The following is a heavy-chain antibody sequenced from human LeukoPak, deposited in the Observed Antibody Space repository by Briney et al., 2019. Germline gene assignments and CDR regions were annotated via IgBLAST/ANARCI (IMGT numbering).Heavy chain of an antibody. CDR1: GFTFSSYW. Sequence: GGSLRLSCAASGFTFSSYWMSWVRQAPGKGLEWVANIKQDGSEKYYVDSVKGRFTISRDNAKNSLYLQMNSLRAEDAAVYYCARDPYYDYVWGSYRGDGMDVWGKGTTVTVSS. V-gene: IGHV3-7*03. D-gene: IGHD3-16*02. CDR3: ARDPYYDYVWGSYRGDGMDV. CDR2: IKQDGSEK. J-gene: IGHJ6*04.